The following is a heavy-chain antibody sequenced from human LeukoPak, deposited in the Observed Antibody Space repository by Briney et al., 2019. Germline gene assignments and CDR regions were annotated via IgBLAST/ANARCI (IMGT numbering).Heavy chain of an antibody. CDR1: GGSISSSSYY. CDR2: IYYSGST. V-gene: IGHV4-39*07. CDR3: ARLYCSGGSCYWSYFDY. Sequence: SETLSLTCTVSGGSISSSSYYWGWIRQPPGKGLEWIGSIYYSGSTYYNPSLKSRVTISVDTSKNQFSLKLSSVTAADTAVYYCARLYCSGGSCYWSYFDYWGQGTLVTVSS. J-gene: IGHJ4*02. D-gene: IGHD2-15*01.